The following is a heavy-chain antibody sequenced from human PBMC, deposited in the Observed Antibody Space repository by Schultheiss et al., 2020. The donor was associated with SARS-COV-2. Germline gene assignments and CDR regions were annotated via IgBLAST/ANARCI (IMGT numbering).Heavy chain of an antibody. CDR1: GYSISSGYY. CDR2: IYHSGTT. J-gene: IGHJ4*01. D-gene: IGHD3-16*01. V-gene: IGHV4-38-2*02. CDR3: ARVMLTGDSEN. Sequence: SETLSLTCTVSGYSISSGYYWGWIRQPPGKGLEWIGNIYHSGTTYYNPSLKSRVTISVDTSKNQFSLKLSSVTAADTAVYYCARVMLTGDSENWGHGTRVTVSS.